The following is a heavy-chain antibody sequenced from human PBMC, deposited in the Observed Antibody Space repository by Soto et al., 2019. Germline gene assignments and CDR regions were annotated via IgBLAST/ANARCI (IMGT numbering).Heavy chain of an antibody. J-gene: IGHJ4*02. CDR1: GYSFTSYW. CDR2: IYPGDSDT. D-gene: IGHD1-26*01. Sequence: GESLKISCKGSGYSFTSYWIGWVRQMPGKGLEWMGIIYPGDSDTRYSPSFQGQVTISADKSTSTASLQRSSLKASDPATYSWAGASGYWVSGSYQNYFDYWGQGTLVTVSS. V-gene: IGHV5-51*01. CDR3: AGASGYWVSGSYQNYFDY.